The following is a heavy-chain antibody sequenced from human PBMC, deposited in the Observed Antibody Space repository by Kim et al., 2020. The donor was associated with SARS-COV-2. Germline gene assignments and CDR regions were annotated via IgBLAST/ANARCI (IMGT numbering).Heavy chain of an antibody. Sequence: FQGRVTMTRDTSISTAYMELSRLRSDDTAVYYCARVSGYMVRGINGAFDIWGQGTMVTVSS. J-gene: IGHJ3*02. CDR3: ARVSGYMVRGINGAFDI. V-gene: IGHV1-2*02. D-gene: IGHD3-10*01.